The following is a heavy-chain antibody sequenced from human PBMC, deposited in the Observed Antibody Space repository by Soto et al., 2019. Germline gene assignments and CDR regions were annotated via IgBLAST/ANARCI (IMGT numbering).Heavy chain of an antibody. V-gene: IGHV2-26*01. CDR1: GFSLSNDVMG. J-gene: IGHJ4*02. CDR3: ARISCGGDRQIDY. CDR2: IFSNDEK. Sequence: SGPTLVNPTDTLTLTCTVSGFSLSNDVMGVSWIRQPPGRALEWLAHIFSNDEKSYCTSLESRLTISKDTSKSQVVLTLTYLDPVDTATYYCARISCGGDRQIDYWGQGTLVTVSS. D-gene: IGHD2-21*02.